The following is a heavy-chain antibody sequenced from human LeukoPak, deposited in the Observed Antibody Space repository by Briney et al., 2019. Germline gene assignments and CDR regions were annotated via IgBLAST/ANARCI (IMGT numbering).Heavy chain of an antibody. Sequence: PGGSLRLSCAASGFTFSSHCMHWVRQVPGKGLEWVSRVSTDGTNTYYADSVKGRFIISRDNAKNTLYLQMSSLRLEDTALYYCVRGLAPYYGFFDDWGQGSFVTVSS. CDR3: VRGLAPYYGFFDD. V-gene: IGHV3-74*01. D-gene: IGHD3-10*01. J-gene: IGHJ4*02. CDR2: VSTDGTNT. CDR1: GFTFSSHC.